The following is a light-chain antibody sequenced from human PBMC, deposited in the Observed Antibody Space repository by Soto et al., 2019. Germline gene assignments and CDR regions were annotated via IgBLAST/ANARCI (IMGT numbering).Light chain of an antibody. J-gene: IGKJ4*01. V-gene: IGKV3-15*01. CDR2: GAS. Sequence: ETVMTQSPATLSVSPGQRATLSCRASQNISSNLAWYQHKPGQAPRLLIYGASTRATGIPASFSGSGSGTEFTLTISSLQSEDFAVYYCQQYNNWPLTFGGGTKVEIK. CDR3: QQYNNWPLT. CDR1: QNISSN.